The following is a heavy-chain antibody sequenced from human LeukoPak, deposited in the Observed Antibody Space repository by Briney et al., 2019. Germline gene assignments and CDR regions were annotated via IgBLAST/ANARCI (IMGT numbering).Heavy chain of an antibody. Sequence: GGSLRLSCAASGITVSTNYMSWVRQAPGKGLGWVSIIYSGGATYYADSVKGRFTISRENSKNTLWLQMNSLRAEDTAVYYCAKDGVVLPVGDCDYWGQGTLVTVSS. V-gene: IGHV3-53*01. D-gene: IGHD2-2*01. CDR1: GITVSTNY. CDR3: AKDGVVLPVGDCDY. CDR2: IYSGGAT. J-gene: IGHJ4*02.